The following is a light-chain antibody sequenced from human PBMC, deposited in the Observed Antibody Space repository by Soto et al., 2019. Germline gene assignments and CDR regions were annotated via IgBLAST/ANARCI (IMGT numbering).Light chain of an antibody. J-gene: IGLJ1*01. V-gene: IGLV2-14*01. Sequence: QSALTQPASVSGSPGQSITISCTGTSSDVGAYKYVSWYQQHPGKAPKVMIYEVSNRPSGVSNRFSGPKSGNTASLTISGLQAEDEADYFCSSYSSSSTLFVFGTGTKVTVL. CDR3: SSYSSSSTLFV. CDR2: EVS. CDR1: SSDVGAYKY.